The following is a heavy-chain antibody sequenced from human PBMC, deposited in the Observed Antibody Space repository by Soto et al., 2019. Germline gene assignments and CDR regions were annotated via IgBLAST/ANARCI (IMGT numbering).Heavy chain of an antibody. CDR3: AKDLYVQPPSGWFDP. CDR2: ITGRGDST. D-gene: IGHD1-26*01. J-gene: IGHJ5*02. CDR1: GFPFSDHA. Sequence: EVQLLESGGGLVQPGGSLRLPCAASGFPFSDHAMHWVRQTPGKGLEWVSAITGRGDSTYYADSVKGRFTISRDNSKSTLYLQRMSLRAEDTAVYYCAKDLYVQPPSGWFDPWGQGTVVTVSS. V-gene: IGHV3-23*01.